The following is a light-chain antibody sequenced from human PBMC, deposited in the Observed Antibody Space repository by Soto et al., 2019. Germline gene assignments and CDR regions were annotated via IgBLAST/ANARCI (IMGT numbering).Light chain of an antibody. J-gene: IGKJ4*01. Sequence: DIQMTQSPSFLSASVGDKVTITCRATESVSKWLAWYQEKPGNPPRPLIYDASTLESGVPSRFSGSGSGTEFTLTISSLQADDFAIYYCQQLNSYPLFGGGTKVDIK. CDR2: DAS. CDR1: ESVSKW. CDR3: QQLNSYPL. V-gene: IGKV1-5*01.